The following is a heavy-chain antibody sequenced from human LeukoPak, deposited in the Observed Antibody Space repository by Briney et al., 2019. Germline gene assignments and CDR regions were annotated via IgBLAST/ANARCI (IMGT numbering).Heavy chain of an antibody. CDR2: IYYSGST. Sequence: PSVTLSLTCTVSGGSISSGTYYWGWIRQPPGKGLEWIGSIYYSGSTYYNPSLKSRVTISVDTSKNQFSLKLSSVTAADTALYYCARRLSYYYYMDVWGKGTTVTVSS. D-gene: IGHD3-16*01. J-gene: IGHJ6*03. CDR3: ARRLSYYYYMDV. CDR1: GGSISSGTYY. V-gene: IGHV4-39*01.